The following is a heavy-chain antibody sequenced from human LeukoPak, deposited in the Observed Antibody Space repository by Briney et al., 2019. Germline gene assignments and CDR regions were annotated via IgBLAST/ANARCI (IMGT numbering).Heavy chain of an antibody. CDR3: ARWASSGSYPFDY. CDR2: ISAYNGNT. D-gene: IGHD1-26*01. CDR1: GYTLTELS. V-gene: IGHV1-18*01. J-gene: IGHJ4*02. Sequence: ASVKVSCKVSGYTLTELSMHWVRQAPGQGLEWMGWISAYNGNTNYAQKLQGRVTMTTDTSTSTAYMELRSLRSDDTAVYYCARWASSGSYPFDYWGQGTLVTVSS.